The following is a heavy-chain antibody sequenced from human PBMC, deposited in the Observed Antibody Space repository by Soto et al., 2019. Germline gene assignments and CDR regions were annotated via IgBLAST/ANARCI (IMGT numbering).Heavy chain of an antibody. CDR1: GGSISSGGYY. V-gene: IGHV4-31*03. D-gene: IGHD3-16*01. Sequence: SETLSLTCTVSGGSISSGGYYWSWIRQHPGKGLEWIGYIYYSGSTYYNPSLKSRVTISVDTSKNQFSLKLSSVTAADTAVYYCARASNWDYYYGMDVWGQGTTVTVS. CDR3: ARASNWDYYYGMDV. CDR2: IYYSGST. J-gene: IGHJ6*02.